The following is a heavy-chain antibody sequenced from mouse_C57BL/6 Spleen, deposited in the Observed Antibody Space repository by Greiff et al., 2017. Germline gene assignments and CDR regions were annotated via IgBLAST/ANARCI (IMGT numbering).Heavy chain of an antibody. CDR3: ARIYDGPHGGFAY. Sequence: DVQLQESGPELVKPGASVKIPCKASGYTFTDYNMDWVKQSHGKSLEWIGDINPNNGGTIYNQKFKGKATLTVDKSSSTAYMELRSLTSEDTAVYYCARIYDGPHGGFAYWGQGTLVTVSA. J-gene: IGHJ3*01. D-gene: IGHD2-3*01. CDR2: INPNNGGT. CDR1: GYTFTDYN. V-gene: IGHV1-18*01.